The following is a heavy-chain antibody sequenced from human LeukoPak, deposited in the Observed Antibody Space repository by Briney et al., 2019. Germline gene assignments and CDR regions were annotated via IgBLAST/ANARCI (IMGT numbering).Heavy chain of an antibody. CDR2: INHSGST. CDR3: ARHAFPYSYANWFDP. CDR1: GGSFSGYY. V-gene: IGHV4-34*01. D-gene: IGHD1-26*01. Sequence: PSETLSLTCAVYGGSFSGYYWSWIRQPPGKGLEWIGEINHSGSTNYNPSLKSRVTISVDTSKNQFSLKLSSVTAADTAVYYCARHAFPYSYANWFDPWGQGTLVTVSS. J-gene: IGHJ5*02.